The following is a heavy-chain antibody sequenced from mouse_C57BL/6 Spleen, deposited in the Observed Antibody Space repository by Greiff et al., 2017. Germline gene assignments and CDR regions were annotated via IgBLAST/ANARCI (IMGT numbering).Heavy chain of an antibody. CDR2: IYPGDGDT. V-gene: IGHV1-82*01. CDR3: ARSYGYDGAMDY. Sequence: QVQLQQSGPELVKPGASVKISCKASGYAFSSSWMNWVKQRPGKGLEWIGRIYPGDGDTNYNGKFKGKATLTADKSSSTAYMQLSSLTSEDSAVYLCARSYGYDGAMDYWGQGTSVTVSS. D-gene: IGHD2-2*01. CDR1: GYAFSSSW. J-gene: IGHJ4*01.